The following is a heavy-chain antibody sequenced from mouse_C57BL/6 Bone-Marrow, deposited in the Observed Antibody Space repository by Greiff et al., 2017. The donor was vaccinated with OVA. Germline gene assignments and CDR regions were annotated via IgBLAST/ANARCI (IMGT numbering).Heavy chain of an antibody. J-gene: IGHJ4*01. D-gene: IGHD1-1*01. CDR2: IYPGDGDT. V-gene: IGHV1-80*01. Sequence: QVQLQQSGAELVKPGASVKISCKASGYAFSSYWMNWVKQRPGKGLEWIGQIYPGDGDTNYNGKFKGKATLTADKSSSTASMQLSILTSEDSAVYFCARERNYYGSSPMDYWGQGTSVTVSS. CDR3: ARERNYYGSSPMDY. CDR1: GYAFSSYW.